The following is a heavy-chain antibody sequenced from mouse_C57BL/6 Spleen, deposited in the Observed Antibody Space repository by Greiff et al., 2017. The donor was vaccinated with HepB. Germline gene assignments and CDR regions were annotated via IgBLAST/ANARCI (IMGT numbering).Heavy chain of an antibody. J-gene: IGHJ1*03. CDR2: IDPSDSET. D-gene: IGHD1-1*01. Sequence: QVQLQQPGAELVRPGSSVKLSCKASGYTFTSYWLYWVKQRPIQGLEWIGNIDPSDSETHYNQKFKEKATLTVDKSTSTAYMQLNSLTSGDSAVYYCEGEDLGHYYGSEEYFDVWGTGTTVTVSS. CDR3: EGEDLGHYYGSEEYFDV. CDR1: GYTFTSYW. V-gene: IGHV1-52*01.